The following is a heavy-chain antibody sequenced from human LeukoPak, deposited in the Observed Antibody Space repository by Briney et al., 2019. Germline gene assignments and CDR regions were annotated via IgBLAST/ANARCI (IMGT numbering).Heavy chain of an antibody. CDR1: GFTFGSYW. Sequence: PGGSLRLSCAASGFTFGSYWMSWVRQAPGKGLEWVANIKQDGSEKYYVDSVKGRFTISRDNAKNSLYLQMNSLRAEDTAVYYCARFGYNWFDPWGQGTLVTVSS. CDR3: ARFGYNWFDP. V-gene: IGHV3-7*01. J-gene: IGHJ5*02. D-gene: IGHD3-10*01. CDR2: IKQDGSEK.